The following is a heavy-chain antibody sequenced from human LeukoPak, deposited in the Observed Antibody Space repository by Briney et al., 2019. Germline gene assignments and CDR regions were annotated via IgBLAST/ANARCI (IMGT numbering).Heavy chain of an antibody. D-gene: IGHD6-13*01. CDR1: GFTFDDYA. Sequence: GGSLRLSCAASGFTFDDYAMHWVRQAPGKGLEWVSGISWNSGSIGYADSVKGRFTISRDNAKNSLYLQMNSLRAEDMALYYCAKEGGSSHAFDYWGQGTLVTVSS. CDR2: ISWNSGSI. CDR3: AKEGGSSHAFDY. V-gene: IGHV3-9*03. J-gene: IGHJ4*02.